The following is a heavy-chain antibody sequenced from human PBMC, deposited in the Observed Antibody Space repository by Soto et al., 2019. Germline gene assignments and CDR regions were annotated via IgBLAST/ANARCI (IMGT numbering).Heavy chain of an antibody. J-gene: IGHJ3*02. Sequence: QVQLVQSGAEVKRAGASVRISCKASGYTFNRHDINWVRQATGQGPEWIGWMNPNSGNTGYAQKFQGRVTITRESSMTTASMDLSSMTSECTAMYCCAREGLYRSIQDNTFAIWGQGTMVSVSS. D-gene: IGHD6-19*01. CDR3: AREGLYRSIQDNTFAI. CDR2: MNPNSGNT. CDR1: GYTFNRHD. V-gene: IGHV1-8*03.